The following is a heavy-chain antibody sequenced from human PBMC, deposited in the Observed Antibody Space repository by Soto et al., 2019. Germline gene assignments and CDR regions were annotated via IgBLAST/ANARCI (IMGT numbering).Heavy chain of an antibody. CDR1: GYTFTSYG. D-gene: IGHD6-13*01. CDR3: VRDSGAKLSSS. J-gene: IGHJ4*02. V-gene: IGHV1-18*04. Sequence: ASVKVSCKASGYTFTSYGISWVRQAPGQGLEWVGGIGPYYRNTDYAQKFQGRVTITADESARTAYMELRSLKSQDTAVYYCVRDSGAKLSSSWGQGTLGTVSS. CDR2: IGPYYRNT.